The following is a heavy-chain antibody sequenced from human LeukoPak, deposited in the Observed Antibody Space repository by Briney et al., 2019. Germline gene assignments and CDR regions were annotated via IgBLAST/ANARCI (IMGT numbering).Heavy chain of an antibody. Sequence: GGPLRLSCATSGFTFTSYNIHWVRQAPGKGLEWVAFITTSGTTTLYADSVKGRFTISRDNAKSSVYLQMNSLRDEDTAVYYCARALSDWGQGTEVTISS. CDR3: ARALSD. J-gene: IGHJ3*01. V-gene: IGHV3-48*02. CDR1: GFTFTSYN. CDR2: ITTSGTTT.